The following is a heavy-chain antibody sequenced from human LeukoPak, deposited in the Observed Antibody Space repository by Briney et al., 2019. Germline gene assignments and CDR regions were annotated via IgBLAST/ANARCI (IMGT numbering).Heavy chain of an antibody. CDR2: INSISGEI. D-gene: IGHD5-12*01. CDR3: ARDHGYAFDY. CDR1: GFTFSYYS. J-gene: IGHJ4*02. Sequence: HPGGSLRLACVASGFTFSYYSTNWVRQAPGKGLEWVSYINSISGEIWYADSVKGRFTISRDDAKNSLYLQMNSLRDEDTAVYYCARDHGYAFDYWGQGTLVTVSS. V-gene: IGHV3-48*02.